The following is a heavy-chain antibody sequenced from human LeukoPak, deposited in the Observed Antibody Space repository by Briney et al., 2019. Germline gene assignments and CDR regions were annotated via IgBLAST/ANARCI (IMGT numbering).Heavy chain of an antibody. Sequence: GGSLRLSCAASAFTLSTYWMSWVRQAPGKGLEWVANIKQDGSEKYYMDSVKGRFTISRDNAKNPRYLQMNSLRGDDTAVYYCAANQGASYWGQGTLVAVSS. D-gene: IGHD1-14*01. CDR1: AFTLSTYW. CDR2: IKQDGSEK. V-gene: IGHV3-7*01. CDR3: AANQGASY. J-gene: IGHJ4*02.